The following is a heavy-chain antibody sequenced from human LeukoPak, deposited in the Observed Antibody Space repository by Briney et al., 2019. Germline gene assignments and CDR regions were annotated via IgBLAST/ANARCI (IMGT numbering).Heavy chain of an antibody. CDR3: ARDPYSGGYGDYYYYYMDL. J-gene: IGHJ6*03. D-gene: IGHD1-26*01. CDR1: GFNFSNYA. V-gene: IGHV3-30*04. CDR2: VSFDGTIK. Sequence: GGSLRLSCAASGFNFSNYAMHWVRQAPGQGLDWVAVVSFDGTIKYYTDSVKGRFTISRDNSKNTLCLQMNSLRVEDTAVYYCARDPYSGGYGDYYYYYMDLWGQGTTVTISS.